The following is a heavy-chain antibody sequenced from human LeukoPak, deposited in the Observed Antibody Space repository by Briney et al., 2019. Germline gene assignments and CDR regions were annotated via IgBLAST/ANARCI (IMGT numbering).Heavy chain of an antibody. CDR2: ISSSSRYI. CDR3: ARVARGSNYFDY. CDR1: GFTFSSYA. J-gene: IGHJ4*02. V-gene: IGHV3-21*01. D-gene: IGHD3-10*01. Sequence: GGSLRLSCAASGFTFSSYAMSWVRQAPGKGLEWVSSISSSSRYIYYADSVKGRFTISRDNAKNSLCLQMNSLRAEDTAVYYCARVARGSNYFDYWGQGTLVTVSS.